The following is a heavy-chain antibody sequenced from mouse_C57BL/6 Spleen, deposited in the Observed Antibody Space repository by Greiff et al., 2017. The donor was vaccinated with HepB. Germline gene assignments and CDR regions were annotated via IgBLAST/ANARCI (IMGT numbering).Heavy chain of an antibody. CDR1: GFTFSDYY. J-gene: IGHJ1*03. D-gene: IGHD1-1*01. Sequence: EVHLVESEGGLVQPGSSMKLSCTASGFTFSDYYMAWVRQVPEKGLEWVANINYDGSSTYYLDSLKSRFIISRDNAKNILYRQMSSLKSEDTATYYCARDRTTGVATEGYCDVWGTGPTVTVSS. CDR3: ARDRTTGVATEGYCDV. V-gene: IGHV5-16*01. CDR2: INYDGSST.